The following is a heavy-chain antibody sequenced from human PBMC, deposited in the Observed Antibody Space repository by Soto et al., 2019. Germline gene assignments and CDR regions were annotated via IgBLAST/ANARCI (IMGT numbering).Heavy chain of an antibody. J-gene: IGHJ4*02. CDR1: GYTFTDYA. CDR2: MNAGVGNT. CDR3: ARDTGYTFGSFNY. D-gene: IGHD5-18*01. V-gene: IGHV1-3*01. Sequence: ASVKVSCKASGYTFTDYALHWVRQAPGQRLEWMGWMNAGVGNTLYSQKFQGRITITRDTSASTAYMELNSLKSEDTAIYYCARDTGYTFGSFNYWGPRTPVTGSS.